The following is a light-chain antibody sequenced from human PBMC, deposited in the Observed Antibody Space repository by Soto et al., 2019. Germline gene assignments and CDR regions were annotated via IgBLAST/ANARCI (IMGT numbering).Light chain of an antibody. V-gene: IGLV2-23*01. CDR2: EGS. Sequence: QSALTRPASVSGSPGQSITISCTGTSSDVGSYNLVSWYQQHPGKAPKLMIYEGSKRPSGVSNRFSGSNSGNTASLTISGLQAEDEADYFCCSYAGSNTFVFGTGTKLTVL. CDR1: SSDVGSYNL. J-gene: IGLJ1*01. CDR3: CSYAGSNTFV.